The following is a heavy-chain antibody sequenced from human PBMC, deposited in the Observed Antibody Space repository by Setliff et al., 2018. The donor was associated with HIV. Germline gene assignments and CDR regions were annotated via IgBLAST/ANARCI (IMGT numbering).Heavy chain of an antibody. CDR1: GDSITSRNYH. D-gene: IGHD3-10*01. V-gene: IGHV4-39*07. Sequence: SETLSLTCAVSGDSITSRNYHWDWVRQPPGKGLEWIGSLFYTGSTSCNPSLEDRVTMSVDTSNNQFSLSLRSVTAADTAIYYCARSIHGGGSEPFDTWGQGILVTVSS. J-gene: IGHJ5*02. CDR3: ARSIHGGGSEPFDT. CDR2: LFYTGST.